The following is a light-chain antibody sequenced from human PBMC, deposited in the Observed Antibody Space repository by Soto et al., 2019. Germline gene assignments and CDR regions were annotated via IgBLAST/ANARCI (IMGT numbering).Light chain of an antibody. CDR3: QQRYNWPLT. V-gene: IGKV3-11*01. CDR2: DAS. Sequence: EIVLTQSPATLSLSPGERATLSCRASQSVSSNLAWYQLKFGQAPRLLIYDASNRATGIPARFSGSGSATDFTLTISSLEPEDFAIYYCQQRYNWPLTFGQGTKVEIK. CDR1: QSVSSN. J-gene: IGKJ1*01.